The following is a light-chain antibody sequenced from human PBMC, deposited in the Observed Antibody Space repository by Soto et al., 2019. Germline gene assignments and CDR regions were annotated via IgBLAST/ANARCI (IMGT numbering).Light chain of an antibody. CDR1: SSDVGSYNL. CDR2: EGS. Sequence: QSVLTQPASVSGSAGQSITISCTGTSSDVGSYNLVSWYQQHPGKAPKLMIYEGSKRPSGVSNRFSGSKSGNTASLTISGLQAEDEADYYCCSYAGSSTFHVVFGGGTKLTVL. CDR3: CSYAGSSTFHVV. J-gene: IGLJ2*01. V-gene: IGLV2-23*03.